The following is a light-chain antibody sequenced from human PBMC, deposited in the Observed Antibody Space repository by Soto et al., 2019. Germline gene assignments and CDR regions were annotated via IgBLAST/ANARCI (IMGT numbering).Light chain of an antibody. Sequence: EIVLTQSPGTLSLSPGERATLSCRASQSISSGYLAWYQQKPGQAPRLLIYGASSRATGIPDRFGGGGSGTDFTLTISRLEPEDFALYYCHQHGGSPYTFGQGTKLEIK. CDR2: GAS. V-gene: IGKV3-20*01. CDR3: HQHGGSPYT. CDR1: QSISSGY. J-gene: IGKJ2*01.